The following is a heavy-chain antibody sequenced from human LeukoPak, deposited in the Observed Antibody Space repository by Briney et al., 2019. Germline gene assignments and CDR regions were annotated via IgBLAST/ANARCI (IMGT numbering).Heavy chain of an antibody. Sequence: PSETLSPTCTVSGGSISSYYWTWIRQPAGKGLEWIGRIYASGTSNYNPSLKSRVTISADKSKNQFSLRLSSVTAADTAVYYCARGLDGYGTFDYWGQGTLVTVSS. CDR3: ARGLDGYGTFDY. J-gene: IGHJ4*02. CDR2: IYASGTS. CDR1: GGSISSYY. D-gene: IGHD5-24*01. V-gene: IGHV4-4*07.